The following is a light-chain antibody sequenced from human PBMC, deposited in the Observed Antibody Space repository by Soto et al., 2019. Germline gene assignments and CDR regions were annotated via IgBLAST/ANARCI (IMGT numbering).Light chain of an antibody. CDR2: GAS. J-gene: IGKJ2*01. Sequence: EIVLTQSPGTLSLSPGERATLSCRASQSVRSIYLAWYQQKPGQAPRLLISGASTRAAGVPDRFSGSGSGTDFTLTVSRLEPEDVAVYYCQQYGTAPPYTFGQGTKLEIK. CDR3: QQYGTAPPYT. V-gene: IGKV3-20*01. CDR1: QSVRSIY.